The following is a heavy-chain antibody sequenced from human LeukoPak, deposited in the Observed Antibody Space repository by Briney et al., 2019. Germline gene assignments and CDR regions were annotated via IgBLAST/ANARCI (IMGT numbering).Heavy chain of an antibody. CDR3: ARTTGTTLYYGMDV. Sequence: SETLSLTCTVSGGSISSYYWSWIRQPPGKGLEWIGYIYYSGSTNYNPSLKSRVTISVDTSKNQFSLKLSSVTAADTAVYYCARTTGTTLYYGMDVWGQGTTVTVSS. CDR1: GGSISSYY. D-gene: IGHD1-1*01. CDR2: IYYSGST. V-gene: IGHV4-59*01. J-gene: IGHJ6*02.